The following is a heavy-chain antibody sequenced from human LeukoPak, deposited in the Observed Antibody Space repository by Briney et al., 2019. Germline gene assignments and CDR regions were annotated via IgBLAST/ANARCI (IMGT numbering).Heavy chain of an antibody. D-gene: IGHD3-22*01. Sequence: GSLRLSCAASGFTVSRNYMTWVRQAPGKGLEWVSVIFGGGDTYYADSVKGRFTISRDNSKNTLYPQMNSLRAEDTAVYYCAGAPTPTDYDSSLDYWGQGTLVTVSS. CDR2: IFGGGDT. J-gene: IGHJ4*02. CDR3: AGAPTPTDYDSSLDY. CDR1: GFTVSRNY. V-gene: IGHV3-53*01.